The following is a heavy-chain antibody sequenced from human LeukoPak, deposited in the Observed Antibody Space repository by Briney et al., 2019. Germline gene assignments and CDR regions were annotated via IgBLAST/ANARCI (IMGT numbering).Heavy chain of an antibody. CDR1: GYTFTSYG. CDR2: ISAYNGNT. V-gene: IGHV1-18*01. Sequence: ASVKVSCKASGYTFTSYGISWVRQAPGQGLEWMGWISAYNGNTNHAQKLQGRVTMTTDTSTSTAYMELRSLRSDDTAVYYCARDLLIAAAGGYYYYYMDVWGKGTTVTVSS. J-gene: IGHJ6*03. CDR3: ARDLLIAAAGGYYYYYMDV. D-gene: IGHD6-13*01.